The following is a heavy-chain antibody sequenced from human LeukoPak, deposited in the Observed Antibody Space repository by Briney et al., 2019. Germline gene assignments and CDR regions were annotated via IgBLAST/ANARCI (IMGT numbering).Heavy chain of an antibody. Sequence: AGVSLRLSCAVSGYPFSDHYIDWVRQAPGKGLEWVGQTRNKANNYATEYAASIKGRFIISRDDSRNSVYLQMNSLKTEDAAVYYCAKNLYCGGGSCYPSALGMDVWGQGTTVIVSS. CDR2: TRNKANNYAT. V-gene: IGHV3-72*01. J-gene: IGHJ6*02. CDR3: AKNLYCGGGSCYPSALGMDV. CDR1: GYPFSDHY. D-gene: IGHD2-15*01.